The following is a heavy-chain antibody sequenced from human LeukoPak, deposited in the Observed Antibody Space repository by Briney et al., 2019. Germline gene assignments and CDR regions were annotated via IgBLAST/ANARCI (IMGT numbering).Heavy chain of an antibody. Sequence: GGSLRLACAVSGFTFSAYAMNWVRQAPGKGLEWLSYIRSSGEVTYYADSVKGRFIISRDDAKKSLYLQMNSLREEDTAVYYCTREGGSGSYSDSWGQGTLVTVSP. CDR3: TREGGSGSYSDS. D-gene: IGHD3-10*01. CDR2: IRSSGEVT. J-gene: IGHJ4*02. CDR1: GFTFSAYA. V-gene: IGHV3-48*02.